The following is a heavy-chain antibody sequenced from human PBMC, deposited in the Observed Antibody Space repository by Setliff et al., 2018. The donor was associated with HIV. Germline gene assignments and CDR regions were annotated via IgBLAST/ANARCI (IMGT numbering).Heavy chain of an antibody. Sequence: ASVKVSCKASGYTFTAYYMHWVQQAPGKGLEWVGRVDPEDGETMYAEKFQGRATITADTSTDTAYLELSSLRSEDTAVYYCATVSGDYYDSSDRPWGQGTLVTVSS. V-gene: IGHV1-69-2*01. D-gene: IGHD3-22*01. CDR3: ATVSGDYYDSSDRP. CDR1: GYTFTAYY. J-gene: IGHJ5*02. CDR2: VDPEDGET.